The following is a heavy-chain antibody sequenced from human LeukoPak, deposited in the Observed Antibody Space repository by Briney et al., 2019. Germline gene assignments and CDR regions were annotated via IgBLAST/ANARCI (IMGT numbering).Heavy chain of an antibody. CDR1: GGSISSYY. CDR3: ARDKRSSGYYYGDAFDI. D-gene: IGHD3-22*01. J-gene: IGHJ3*02. V-gene: IGHV4-4*07. CDR2: IYTSGST. Sequence: SETLSLTCTVSGGSISSYYWSWIRQPAGKGLEWIGRIYTSGSTNYNPSLKSRVTMSVDTSKNQFSLKLSSVTAADTAVYYCARDKRSSGYYYGDAFDIWGQGTMVTVSS.